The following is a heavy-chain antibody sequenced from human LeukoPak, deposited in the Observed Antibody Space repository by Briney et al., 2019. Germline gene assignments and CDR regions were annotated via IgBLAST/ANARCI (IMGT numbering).Heavy chain of an antibody. Sequence: GRSLRLSCAASGFTFSSYGMHWVRQAPGKGLEWVAVIWYDGSNKYYADSVKGRFTISRDNSKNTLYLQMNSLRAEDTAVYYCARDTATKGDDAFDIWGQGTMVTVSS. CDR3: ARDTATKGDDAFDI. J-gene: IGHJ3*02. CDR2: IWYDGSNK. D-gene: IGHD1-26*01. V-gene: IGHV3-33*01. CDR1: GFTFSSYG.